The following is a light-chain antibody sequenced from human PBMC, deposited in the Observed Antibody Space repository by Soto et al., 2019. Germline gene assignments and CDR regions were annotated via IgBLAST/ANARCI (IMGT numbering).Light chain of an antibody. CDR3: QSFDSSRSYV. CDR1: SSNIGTGYD. J-gene: IGLJ1*01. Sequence: QSVLTQPPSVSGDPGQRVTISCTGSSSNIGTGYDVHWYQQLPGTAPKLLIYGNSNRPSGVPDRFSGSKSGTSASLAITGLQAEDEADYCCQSFDSSRSYVFGTETKVTVL. CDR2: GNS. V-gene: IGLV1-40*01.